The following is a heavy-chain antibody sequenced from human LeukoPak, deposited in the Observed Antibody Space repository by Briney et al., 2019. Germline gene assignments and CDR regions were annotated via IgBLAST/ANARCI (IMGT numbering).Heavy chain of an antibody. CDR3: ARHDYSNFYPYYYYMDV. D-gene: IGHD4-11*01. J-gene: IGHJ6*03. Sequence: SETLSLTCAVYGGSFSGYYWSWIRQPPGKGLEWIGEVSHSGSTNYNPSLKSRVTISVDTSNNQFSLKLSSVTAADTAVYYCARHDYSNFYPYYYYMDVWGKGTTVTVSS. V-gene: IGHV4-34*01. CDR1: GGSFSGYY. CDR2: VSHSGST.